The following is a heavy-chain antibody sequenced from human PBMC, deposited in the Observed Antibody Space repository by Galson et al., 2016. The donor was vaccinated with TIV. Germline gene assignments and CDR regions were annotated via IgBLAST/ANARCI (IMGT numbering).Heavy chain of an antibody. V-gene: IGHV3-23*01. Sequence: SLRLSCAASGFSFSNYAMSWIRQAPGRGLEWVSGIGGSGGSPNYGDSARGRFTISRDNSKNILCLQMNSLRAEDTAVYYCAKRPIITIFGAGSNYCDSWGQGTLVTVSS. D-gene: IGHD3-3*01. CDR1: GFSFSNYA. CDR2: IGGSGGSP. J-gene: IGHJ4*02. CDR3: AKRPIITIFGAGSNYCDS.